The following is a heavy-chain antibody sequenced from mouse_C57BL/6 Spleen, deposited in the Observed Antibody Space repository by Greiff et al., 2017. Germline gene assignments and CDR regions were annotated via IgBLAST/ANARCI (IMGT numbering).Heavy chain of an antibody. J-gene: IGHJ2*01. CDR1: GYAFSSSW. V-gene: IGHV1-82*01. CDR3: ASYGYDRFDY. CDR2: IYPGDGDT. D-gene: IGHD2-2*01. Sequence: QVQLQQPGPELVKPGASVKISCKASGYAFSSSWMNWVKQRPGQGLEWIGRIYPGDGDTNYNGKFKGKATLTADKSSSTACMQLSSLASEDSAGYFCASYGYDRFDYWGQGTTLTVSS.